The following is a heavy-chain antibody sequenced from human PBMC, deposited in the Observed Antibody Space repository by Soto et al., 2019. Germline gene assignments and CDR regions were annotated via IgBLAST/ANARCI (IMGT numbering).Heavy chain of an antibody. CDR1: GGSISSSNW. D-gene: IGHD3-10*01. V-gene: IGHV4-4*02. J-gene: IGHJ6*02. Sequence: PSETLSLTCAVSGGSISSSNWWSWVRQPPGKGLEWIGEIYHSGSTNYNPSLKSRVTISVDKSKNQFSLKLSSVTAADTAVYYCARVEMATMTRRGMDVWGQGTTVTVSS. CDR2: IYHSGST. CDR3: ARVEMATMTRRGMDV.